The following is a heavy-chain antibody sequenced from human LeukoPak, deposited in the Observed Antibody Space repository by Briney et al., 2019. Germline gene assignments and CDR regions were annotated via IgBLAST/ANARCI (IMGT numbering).Heavy chain of an antibody. CDR2: MNPNSGNT. J-gene: IGHJ6*02. D-gene: IGHD3-22*01. V-gene: IGHV1-8*01. CDR1: GYTFTSYD. Sequence: ASVKVSCKASGYTFTSYDINWVRQATGQGLEWMGWMNPNSGNTGYAQKFQGRVTMTRNTSISTAYMELSSLRSEDTAVYYCARVLSSSGYYYRYYYGMDVWGQGTTVIVSS. CDR3: ARVLSSSGYYYRYYYGMDV.